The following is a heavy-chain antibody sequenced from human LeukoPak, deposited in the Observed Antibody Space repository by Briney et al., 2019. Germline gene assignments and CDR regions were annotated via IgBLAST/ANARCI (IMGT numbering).Heavy chain of an antibody. D-gene: IGHD6-6*01. Sequence: ASVKVSCKASGYTFTRYDINWVRQATGQGLEWMGWMNPNSGNTGYAQKFQGRVTMTRNTSISTAYMELSSLRSEDTAVYYYARGSTRVIAAFNYWGQGTLVTVSS. CDR1: GYTFTRYD. J-gene: IGHJ4*02. CDR2: MNPNSGNT. V-gene: IGHV1-8*01. CDR3: ARGSTRVIAAFNY.